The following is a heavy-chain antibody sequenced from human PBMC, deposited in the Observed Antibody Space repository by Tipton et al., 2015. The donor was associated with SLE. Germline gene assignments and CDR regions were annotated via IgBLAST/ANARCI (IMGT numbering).Heavy chain of an antibody. CDR1: GGSISSSSYY. D-gene: IGHD2-15*01. V-gene: IGHV4-39*07. J-gene: IGHJ4*02. CDR2: IYYSGST. CDR3: ARAGEYVVVDYFDY. Sequence: TLSLTCTVSGGSISSSSYYWGWIRQPPGKGLEWIGSIYYSGSTYYNPSLKSRVTISVDTSKNQFSLKLSSVTAADTAVYYCARAGEYVVVDYFDYWGQGRLVTVSS.